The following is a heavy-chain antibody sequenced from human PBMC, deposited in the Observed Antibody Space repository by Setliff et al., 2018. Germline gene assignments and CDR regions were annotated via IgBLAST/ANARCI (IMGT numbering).Heavy chain of an antibody. CDR1: GGSISSGGYY. Sequence: SETLSLTCTVPGGSISSGGYYWSWIRQHPGKGLEWIGYIYYSGSTYYNPSLKSRVTISIDTSKNQFSLKLSSVTAADTAVYYCARGVLEWLLYTKYFDYWGEGTLVTVSS. J-gene: IGHJ4*02. CDR2: IYYSGST. D-gene: IGHD3-3*01. V-gene: IGHV4-31*03. CDR3: ARGVLEWLLYTKYFDY.